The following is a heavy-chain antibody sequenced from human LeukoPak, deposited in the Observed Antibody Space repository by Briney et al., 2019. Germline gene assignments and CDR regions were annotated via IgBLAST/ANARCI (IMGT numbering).Heavy chain of an antibody. CDR1: GGSISSSSYY. CDR2: IYYSGST. J-gene: IGHJ6*02. V-gene: IGHV4-39*02. CDR3: AREEVVLYYYYGMDV. Sequence: SETLSLTCTVSGGSISSSSYYWGWIRQPPGKGLEWIGSIYYSGSTYYNPSLKSRVTISVDMSKNQFSLKLSSVTAADTAVYYCAREEVVLYYYYGMDVWGQRTTVTVSS. D-gene: IGHD2-2*01.